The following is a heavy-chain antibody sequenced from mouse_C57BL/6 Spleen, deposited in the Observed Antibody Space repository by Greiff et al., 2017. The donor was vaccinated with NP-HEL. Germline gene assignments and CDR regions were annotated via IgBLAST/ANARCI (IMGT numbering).Heavy chain of an antibody. CDR3: ARKGYYGSSHTDY. Sequence: QVHVKQPGAELVMPGASVKLSCKASGYTFTSYWMHWVKQRPGQGLEWIGEIDPSDSYTNYNQKFKGKSTLTVDKSSSTAYMQLSSLTSEDSAVYYCARKGYYGSSHTDYWGQGTSVTVSS. CDR1: GYTFTSYW. D-gene: IGHD1-1*01. CDR2: IDPSDSYT. J-gene: IGHJ4*01. V-gene: IGHV1-69*01.